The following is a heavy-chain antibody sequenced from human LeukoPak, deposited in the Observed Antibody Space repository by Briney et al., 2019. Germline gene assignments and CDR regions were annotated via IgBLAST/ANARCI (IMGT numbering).Heavy chain of an antibody. J-gene: IGHJ4*02. V-gene: IGHV3-23*01. CDR1: GFTFNNNA. Sequence: GGSLRLSCATSGFTFNNNAMSWVRQAPGKGLEWVSALSGSGGNTYYADSVKGRFTISRDNSKNTLYLQMNSLRAEDTAKYYCAKVASLCTSTSCVRGGFDYWGQGTLVTVSS. CDR3: AKVASLCTSTSCVRGGFDY. CDR2: LSGSGGNT. D-gene: IGHD2-2*01.